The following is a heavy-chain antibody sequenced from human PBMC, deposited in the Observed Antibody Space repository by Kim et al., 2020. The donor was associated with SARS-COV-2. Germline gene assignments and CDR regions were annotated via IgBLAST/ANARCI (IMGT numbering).Heavy chain of an antibody. J-gene: IGHJ3*02. CDR2: IYYSGST. D-gene: IGHD3-22*01. Sequence: SETLSLTCIVSGGSISSGGYYWSWIRQHPGKGLEWIGYIYYSGSTYYNPSLKSRVTISVDTTKNQFSLKLSSVTAADTAVYCCARASITMIGVVTAFDIWGQGTKVTVSS. CDR3: ARASITMIGVVTAFDI. V-gene: IGHV4-31*03. CDR1: GGSISSGGYY.